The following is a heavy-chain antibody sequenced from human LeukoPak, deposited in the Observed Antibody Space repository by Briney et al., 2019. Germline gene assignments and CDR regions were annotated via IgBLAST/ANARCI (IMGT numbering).Heavy chain of an antibody. D-gene: IGHD3-22*01. CDR3: APAGSVDYDSRGYYYKY. Sequence: ASVKVSCKASGYTFTSYYMHWVRQAPGQGLEWMGIINPSGGSTSYAQKFQGRVTMTRDTSTSTVYMELSSLRSEDTAVYYCAPAGSVDYDSRGYYYKYWGQGILVTVSS. V-gene: IGHV1-46*01. CDR1: GYTFTSYY. CDR2: INPSGGST. J-gene: IGHJ4*02.